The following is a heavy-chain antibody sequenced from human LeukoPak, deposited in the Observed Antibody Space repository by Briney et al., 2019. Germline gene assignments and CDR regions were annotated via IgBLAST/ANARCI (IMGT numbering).Heavy chain of an antibody. CDR1: GFTFSSYG. D-gene: IGHD1-26*01. V-gene: IGHV3-30*18. CDR2: ISYDGSNK. J-gene: IGHJ4*02. Sequence: GGSLRLSCAASGFTFSSYGMHWVRQAPGKGLEWVAVISYDGSNKYYADSVKGRFTISRDNSKSTLYLQMNSLRAEDTAVYYCAKGGSYFDYWGQGTLVTVSS. CDR3: AKGGSYFDY.